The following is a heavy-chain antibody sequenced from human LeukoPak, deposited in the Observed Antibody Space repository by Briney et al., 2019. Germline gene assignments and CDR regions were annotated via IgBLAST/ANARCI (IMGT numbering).Heavy chain of an antibody. CDR2: ISSSGSTI. CDR3: ARDFDDYGDYDAGLGAFDI. D-gene: IGHD4-17*01. V-gene: IGHV3-11*04. CDR1: GFTFSDYY. Sequence: PGGSLRLSCAASGFTFSDYYMSWIRQAPGKGLEWVSYISSSGSTIYYADSVKGRFTISRDNAKNSLYLQMNSLRAEDTAVYYCARDFDDYGDYDAGLGAFDIWGQGTMVTVSS. J-gene: IGHJ3*02.